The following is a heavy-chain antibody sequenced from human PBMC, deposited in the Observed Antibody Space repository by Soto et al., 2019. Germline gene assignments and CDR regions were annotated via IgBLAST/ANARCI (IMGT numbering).Heavy chain of an antibody. D-gene: IGHD6-19*01. CDR3: ARENQINSSGWPDPLDY. Sequence: QVQLVQSGAEVKKPGSSVKVSCKASAGTFSSYAISWVRQAPGQGLEWMGGIIPIFGTANYAQKFQGRVTITADESTSTAFMELSSLRSEDTAVYYCARENQINSSGWPDPLDYRGQGTLVTVSS. J-gene: IGHJ4*02. V-gene: IGHV1-69*12. CDR2: IIPIFGTA. CDR1: AGTFSSYA.